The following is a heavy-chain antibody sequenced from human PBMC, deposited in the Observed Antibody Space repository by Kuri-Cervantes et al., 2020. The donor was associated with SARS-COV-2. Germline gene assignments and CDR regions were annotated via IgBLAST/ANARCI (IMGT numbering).Heavy chain of an antibody. D-gene: IGHD3-3*02. V-gene: IGHV4-39*01. Sequence: SETLSLTCTVSGGSISSGYFWGWIRQTPGEGQEWIRSFYYSRSTYYKPSLKSRVTISVDTSKRQFSLQLSSVTAADTAIYYCARHDVRIFGVIISSFDVWGQGTMVTVSS. J-gene: IGHJ3*01. CDR2: FYYSRST. CDR3: ARHDVRIFGVIISSFDV. CDR1: GGSISSGYF.